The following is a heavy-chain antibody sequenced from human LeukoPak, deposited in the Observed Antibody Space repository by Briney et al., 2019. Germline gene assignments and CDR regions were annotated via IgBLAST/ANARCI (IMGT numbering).Heavy chain of an antibody. V-gene: IGHV4-4*07. J-gene: IGHJ5*02. Sequence: PSETLSLTCSVSGGSITSYYWNWLRQPAGKGLEWNGLIHTNGGTNSNPSLSSRVTLSVDTSMNQLSLKLTSVSAADTALYYCARELAVAGTVTHRFDPWGQGTLVTVSS. D-gene: IGHD6-19*01. CDR3: ARELAVAGTVTHRFDP. CDR1: GGSITSYY. CDR2: IHTNGGT.